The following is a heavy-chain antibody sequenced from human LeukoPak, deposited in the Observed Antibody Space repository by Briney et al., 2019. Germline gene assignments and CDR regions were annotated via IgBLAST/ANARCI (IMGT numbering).Heavy chain of an antibody. J-gene: IGHJ4*02. CDR1: GFTFKNYW. Sequence: GGSLRLSCAASGFTFKNYWMTWVRQAPGKGLEWVANINQDGSEKYYVDSVKGRFTISRDNAKNSLYMQMNSLRDEDTAVYYCARDMYYGSGSPTADYWGQGTLVTVS. V-gene: IGHV3-7*04. D-gene: IGHD3-10*01. CDR3: ARDMYYGSGSPTADY. CDR2: INQDGSEK.